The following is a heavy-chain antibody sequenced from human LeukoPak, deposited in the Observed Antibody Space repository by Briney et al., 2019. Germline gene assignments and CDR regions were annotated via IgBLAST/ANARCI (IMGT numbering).Heavy chain of an antibody. CDR2: ISGSGGST. CDR1: GFTFSSYA. V-gene: IGHV3-23*01. Sequence: SGGSLRLSCAASGFTFSSYAMSWVRQAPGKGLEWVSAISGSGGSTYYADSVKGWFTISRDNSKNTLYLQMNSLRAEDTAVYYCAKFSLGAARSDYWGQGTLVTVSS. CDR3: AKFSLGAARSDY. D-gene: IGHD6-6*01. J-gene: IGHJ4*02.